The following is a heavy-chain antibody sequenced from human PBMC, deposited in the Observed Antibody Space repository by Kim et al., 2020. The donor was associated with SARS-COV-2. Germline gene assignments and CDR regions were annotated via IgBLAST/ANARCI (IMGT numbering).Heavy chain of an antibody. CDR1: GGSISSGGYY. CDR3: AREYRNSSPARLGWFDP. V-gene: IGHV4-31*03. Sequence: SETLSLTCTVSGGSISSGGYYWSWIRQHPGKGLEWIGYIYYSGSTYYNPSLKSRVTISVDTSKNQFSLKLSSVTAADTAVYYCAREYRNSSPARLGWFDPWGQGTLVTVSS. CDR2: IYYSGST. D-gene: IGHD6-6*01. J-gene: IGHJ5*02.